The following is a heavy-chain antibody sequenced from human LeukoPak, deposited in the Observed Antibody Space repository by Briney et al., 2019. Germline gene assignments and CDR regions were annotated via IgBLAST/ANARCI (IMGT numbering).Heavy chain of an antibody. J-gene: IGHJ4*02. CDR1: GFTFSDYW. D-gene: IGHD6-19*01. V-gene: IGHV3-7*01. CDR2: IKKDGSDK. Sequence: PGVSLKISCAASGFTFSDYWMNWVRQAPGKGLEWVANIKKDGSDKNYLGSVKGRFTISRDNAKNSLYLQMNSLRVEDTAVYYCVAGSGWRFDYWGQGTLVTVSS. CDR3: VAGSGWRFDY.